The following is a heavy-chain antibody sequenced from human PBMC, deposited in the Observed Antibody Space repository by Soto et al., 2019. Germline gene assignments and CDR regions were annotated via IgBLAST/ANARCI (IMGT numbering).Heavy chain of an antibody. CDR3: ARILCSSTSCYTFDY. CDR1: GFTFSSYW. CDR2: MRQDGSEK. Sequence: PVGSLRLSCAASGFTFSSYWMSWVRQAPGKGLEWVANMRQDGSEKYYVDSVKGRFTISRDNAKNSLYLQMNSLRAGDTAVYYCARILCSSTSCYTFDYWGQGTLVTVSS. V-gene: IGHV3-7*03. D-gene: IGHD2-2*02. J-gene: IGHJ4*02.